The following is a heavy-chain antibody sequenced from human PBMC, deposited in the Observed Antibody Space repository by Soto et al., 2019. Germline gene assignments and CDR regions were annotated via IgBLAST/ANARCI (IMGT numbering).Heavy chain of an antibody. Sequence: EVSVKVSCKASGFTFTSYCICWVRQAPGKGLEWMGWISAYNGNTNYAQKLQGRVTMTTDTSTSTAYMELRSLRSDDTAVYYCARDRDYDILTGYYPLDYYYGMDVWGQGTTVTVSS. CDR3: ARDRDYDILTGYYPLDYYYGMDV. CDR1: GFTFTSYC. J-gene: IGHJ6*02. D-gene: IGHD3-9*01. CDR2: ISAYNGNT. V-gene: IGHV1-18*01.